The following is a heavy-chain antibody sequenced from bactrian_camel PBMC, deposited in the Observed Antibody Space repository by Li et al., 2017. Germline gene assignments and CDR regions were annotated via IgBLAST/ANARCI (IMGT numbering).Heavy chain of an antibody. D-gene: IGHD6*01. Sequence: VQLVESGGGSVQSGGSLRLSCAGPSYIYNRYYTGWFRQAPGKEREGVAAIYTGGGRPYYSDSVKGRFRISQDAAKNTVNLQMNSLKPEDTAMYYCAAGSILPFGGGRSWFGGCNFNDWGHGTQVTVS. V-gene: IGHV3S40*01. CDR3: AAGSILPFGGGRSWFGGCNFND. CDR2: IYTGGGRP. CDR1: SYIYNRYY. J-gene: IGHJ4*01.